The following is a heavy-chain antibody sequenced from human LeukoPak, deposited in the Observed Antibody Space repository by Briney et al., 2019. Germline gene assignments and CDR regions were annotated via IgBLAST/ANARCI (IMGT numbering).Heavy chain of an antibody. Sequence: EASVKVSCKASGYTFTSYAISWVRQAPGQGLEWMASISAYNGNTNYAQKLQGRVTMTTDTSTSTAYMELRSLRADDTAVYYCARDHQEHNDYWGQGTLVTVSS. D-gene: IGHD2-21*01. CDR2: ISAYNGNT. CDR1: GYTFTSYA. J-gene: IGHJ4*02. CDR3: ARDHQEHNDY. V-gene: IGHV1-18*01.